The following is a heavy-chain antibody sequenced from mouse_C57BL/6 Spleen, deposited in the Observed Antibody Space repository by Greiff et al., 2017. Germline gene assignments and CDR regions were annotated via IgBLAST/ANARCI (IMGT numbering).Heavy chain of an antibody. Sequence: EVKLVESGGGLVKPGGSLKLSCAASGFTFSSYAMSWVRQTPEKRLEWVATISDGGSYTYYPDNVKGRFTISRDNAKNNLYLQMSHLKSEDTAMYYCARPHRDAMDYWGQGTSVTVSS. J-gene: IGHJ4*01. CDR3: ARPHRDAMDY. V-gene: IGHV5-4*03. CDR2: ISDGGSYT. CDR1: GFTFSSYA.